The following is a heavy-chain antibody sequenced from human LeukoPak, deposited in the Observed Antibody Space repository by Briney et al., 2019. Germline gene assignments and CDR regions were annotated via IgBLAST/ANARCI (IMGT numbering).Heavy chain of an antibody. D-gene: IGHD2-15*01. CDR2: IYTSGST. CDR3: AREPRLLRNWFDP. Sequence: SETLSLTCTVSAGSISRGNYYWSWIRQPAGGGLDKIGRIYTSGSTNYNPSLKSRVTISVDTSKNRFSLKLSSVTAADTAVYYCAREPRLLRNWFDPWGQGTLVTVSS. J-gene: IGHJ5*02. V-gene: IGHV4-61*02. CDR1: AGSISRGNYY.